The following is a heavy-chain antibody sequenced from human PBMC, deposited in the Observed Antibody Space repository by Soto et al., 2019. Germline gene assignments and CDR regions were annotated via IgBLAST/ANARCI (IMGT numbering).Heavy chain of an antibody. Sequence: EVQLLESGGGLVQPGGSLRLSCAASELPFSSYSMNWVRQAPGKGLEWISHISSSSGAIFYADSVKGRFTISRDNTRPYMFLPMNSLRAGYMAVYYCSTGTYCFDYWGQGHLVTVS. V-gene: IGHV3-48*01. CDR1: ELPFSSYS. J-gene: IGHJ4*02. D-gene: IGHD6-13*01. CDR3: STGTYCFDY. CDR2: ISSSSGAI.